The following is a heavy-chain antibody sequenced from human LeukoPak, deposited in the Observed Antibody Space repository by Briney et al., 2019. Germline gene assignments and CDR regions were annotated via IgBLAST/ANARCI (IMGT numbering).Heavy chain of an antibody. D-gene: IGHD2-15*01. CDR3: TKDRSGSFSSDY. V-gene: IGHV3-49*04. CDR1: GFTFGDNT. CDR2: IRSQVYGGTA. Sequence: GGSLRLSCTTSGFTFGDNTMTWVRQAPGKGLEWVSFIRSQVYGGTAEYAASVKGRFTMSRDDSKGIAYLQMNSLKSEDTAVYYCTKDRSGSFSSDYWGQGTLVTVSS. J-gene: IGHJ4*02.